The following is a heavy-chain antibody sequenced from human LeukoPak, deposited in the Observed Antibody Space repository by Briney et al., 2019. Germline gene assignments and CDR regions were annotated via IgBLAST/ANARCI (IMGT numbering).Heavy chain of an antibody. J-gene: IGHJ6*03. CDR2: IISIFGTA. Sequence: SVKVSCKASGGTFSSYAISWVRQAPGQGLEWMGRIISIFGTANYAQKFQGRVTITADKSTSTAYMELSSLRSEDTAVYYCARDLSCSGGSCYSHYYYYMDVWGKGTTVTVSS. D-gene: IGHD2-15*01. V-gene: IGHV1-69*06. CDR1: GGTFSSYA. CDR3: ARDLSCSGGSCYSHYYYYMDV.